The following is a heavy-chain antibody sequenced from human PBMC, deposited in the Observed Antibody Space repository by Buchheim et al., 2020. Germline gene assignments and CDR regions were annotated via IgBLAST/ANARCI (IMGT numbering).Heavy chain of an antibody. CDR2: IIPIYNAT. J-gene: IGHJ4*02. CDR3: ARERRYSTIYLDY. Sequence: QVQLVQSGAEVKKPGSSIKVSCKTSGGTFTSYAISWVRQAPGQGLEWMGGIIPIYNATSYAEKFQGRVTITADKSTSTAYMELSSLRSEDTAVYYCARERRYSTIYLDYWGQGTL. CDR1: GGTFTSYA. V-gene: IGHV1-69*06. D-gene: IGHD6-13*01.